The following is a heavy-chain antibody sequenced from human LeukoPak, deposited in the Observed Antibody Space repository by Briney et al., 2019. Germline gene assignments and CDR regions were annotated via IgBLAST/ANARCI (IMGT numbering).Heavy chain of an antibody. CDR3: ARALYPRGFDP. CDR2: IYYSGST. V-gene: IGHV4-61*08. CDR1: GGSISSGGYY. Sequence: SQTLSLTCTVSGGSISSGGYYWRWIRQHPGKGLEWIGYIYYSGSTNYNPSLKGRVTISVDTSKSQFSLKLSSVTAADTAVYYCARALYPRGFDPWGQGTLVTVSS. D-gene: IGHD5/OR15-5a*01. J-gene: IGHJ5*02.